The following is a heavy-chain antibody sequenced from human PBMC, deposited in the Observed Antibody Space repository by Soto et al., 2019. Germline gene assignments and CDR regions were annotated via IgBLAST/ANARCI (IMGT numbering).Heavy chain of an antibody. Sequence: QVQLQESGPGLVKPSQTLSLTCTVSGGSIRSGGYYCSWIRQHPGKGLEWIGSIYYSGSTYYNPSVKSRVTISVDTSKTQFSLKLSSVTAADTAVYYCARASHYGDYVFDYWGQGTLVTVSS. CDR2: IYYSGST. CDR3: ARASHYGDYVFDY. D-gene: IGHD4-17*01. CDR1: GGSIRSGGYY. J-gene: IGHJ4*02. V-gene: IGHV4-31*03.